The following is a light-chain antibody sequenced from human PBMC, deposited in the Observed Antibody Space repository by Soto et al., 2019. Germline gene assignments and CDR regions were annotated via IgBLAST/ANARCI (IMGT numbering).Light chain of an antibody. CDR2: EDI. CDR1: SRAVGSYSL. CDR3: YTYAGGSTYL. Sequence: QSVLTQPASVSGSPGQSITISCTGTSRAVGSYSLLSWYQHHPGKAPKLIIYEDIKGPSGVSNRFSGSKSGNTASLRISGLQAEDEADYYCYTYAGGSTYLFGTGTKLTVL. J-gene: IGLJ1*01. V-gene: IGLV2-23*01.